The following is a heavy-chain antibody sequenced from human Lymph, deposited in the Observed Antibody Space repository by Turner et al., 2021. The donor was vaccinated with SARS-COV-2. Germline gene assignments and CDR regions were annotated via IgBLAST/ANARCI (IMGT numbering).Heavy chain of an antibody. CDR2: IDSGGTT. V-gene: IGHV3-53*02. CDR1: GIIVSRNY. CDR3: ARDLGTYGMDV. D-gene: IGHD6-13*01. Sequence: EVQLVETGGGLIVPGGSLRLSCAASGIIVSRNYMNWVRQAPGKGLEWVSVIDSGGTTYYADSVKGRFTISRDNSKNTLYLQMNSLRVEDTAVYYCARDLGTYGMDVWGQGTTVTVSS. J-gene: IGHJ6*02.